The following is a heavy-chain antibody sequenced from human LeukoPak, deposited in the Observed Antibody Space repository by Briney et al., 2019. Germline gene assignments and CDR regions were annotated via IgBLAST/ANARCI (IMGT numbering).Heavy chain of an antibody. CDR2: ISGSGGST. D-gene: IGHD3-10*01. J-gene: IGHJ4*02. CDR3: AKVGSGSYYVY. V-gene: IGHV3-23*01. CDR1: GFTFSSYA. Sequence: GGSLRLSCAASGFTFSSYAMSWVRQPPGKGLEWVSAISGSGGSTYYADSVKARFTISRDNSKNTLYLQMNSLRAEDTAVYYCAKVGSGSYYVYWGQGTLVTVSS.